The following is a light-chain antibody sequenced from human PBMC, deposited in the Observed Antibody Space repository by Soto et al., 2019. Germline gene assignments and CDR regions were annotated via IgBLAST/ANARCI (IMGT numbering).Light chain of an antibody. CDR1: ASNIGRDP. Sequence: HSALTQPPSASGTPGQRVTISCSGSASNIGRDPVNWYQQVPGTAPKLLIYENNHRPSGVPDRFSGSKSGTSASLVISGLQSEDEAEYFCAGWDGSPKGFVFGTGTKVTV. CDR3: AGWDGSPKGFV. J-gene: IGLJ1*01. V-gene: IGLV1-44*01. CDR2: ENN.